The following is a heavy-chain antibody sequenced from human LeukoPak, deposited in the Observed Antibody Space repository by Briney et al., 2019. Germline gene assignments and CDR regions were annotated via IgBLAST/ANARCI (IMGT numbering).Heavy chain of an antibody. CDR1: GFTFSGYG. CDR2: ISYDGSNK. J-gene: IGHJ4*02. D-gene: IGHD3-10*01. CDR3: AKNYPYGSGEGIDY. Sequence: GGSLRLSCAASGFTFSGYGMHWVRQAPGKGLEWVAVISYDGSNKYYADSVKGRFTISRDNSKNTLYLQMNSLRAEDTAVYYCAKNYPYGSGEGIDYWGQGTLVTVSS. V-gene: IGHV3-30*18.